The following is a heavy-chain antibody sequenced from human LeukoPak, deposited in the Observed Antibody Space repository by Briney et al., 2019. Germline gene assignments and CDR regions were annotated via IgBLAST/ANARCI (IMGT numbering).Heavy chain of an antibody. CDR3: ARDRDYARDY. D-gene: IGHD3-10*02. CDR1: GFTFSHYW. V-gene: IGHV3-7*01. CDR2: INEHGNQK. Sequence: GGSLRLSCAASGFTFSHYWMSWVRQAPGKGLEWVANINEHGNQKYYVDSLNGRFTISKDNAKNSLFLQRDSLKDEDTAVYYCARDRDYARDYWGQGTLVSVSS. J-gene: IGHJ4*02.